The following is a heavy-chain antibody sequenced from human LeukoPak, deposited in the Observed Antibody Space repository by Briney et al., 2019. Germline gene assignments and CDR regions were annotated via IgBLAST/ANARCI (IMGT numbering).Heavy chain of an antibody. CDR2: IVPLFGPP. J-gene: IGHJ3*02. CDR1: GYTFTSYG. V-gene: IGHV1-69*05. Sequence: SVKVSCKASGYTFTSYGISWVRQAPGQGLEWLGGIVPLFGPPNYAQKFQARVTITTDASTSTVYLELSSLTSEDTAFYYCARGGAFDIWGHGTLVTVSS. CDR3: ARGGAFDI.